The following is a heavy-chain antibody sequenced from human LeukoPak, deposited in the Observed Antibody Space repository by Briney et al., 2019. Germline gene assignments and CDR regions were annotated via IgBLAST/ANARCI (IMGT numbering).Heavy chain of an antibody. J-gene: IGHJ5*02. V-gene: IGHV4-59*01. Sequence: GSLRLSCAASGFTFSSYWMSWVRQAPGKGLEWIGYIYYSGSTNYNPSLKSRVTISVDTSKNQFSLKLSSVTAADTAVYYCARARGHYYDSSGYYDEGYWFDPWGQGTLVIVSS. CDR1: GFTFSSYW. CDR3: ARARGHYYDSSGYYDEGYWFDP. CDR2: IYYSGST. D-gene: IGHD3-22*01.